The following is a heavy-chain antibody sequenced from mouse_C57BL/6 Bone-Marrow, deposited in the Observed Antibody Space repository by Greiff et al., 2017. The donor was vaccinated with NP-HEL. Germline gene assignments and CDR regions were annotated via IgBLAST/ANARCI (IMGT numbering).Heavy chain of an antibody. J-gene: IGHJ2*01. CDR2: ISDGGSYT. D-gene: IGHD4-1*01. CDR3: ARERDWAFDY. V-gene: IGHV5-4*01. Sequence: EVQVVESGGGLVKPGGSLKLSCAASGFTFSSYAMSWVRQTPEKRLEWVATISDGGSYTYYPDNVKGRFTISKDNAKNNLYLQMSHLKSEDTAMYYCARERDWAFDYWGQGTTLTVAS. CDR1: GFTFSSYA.